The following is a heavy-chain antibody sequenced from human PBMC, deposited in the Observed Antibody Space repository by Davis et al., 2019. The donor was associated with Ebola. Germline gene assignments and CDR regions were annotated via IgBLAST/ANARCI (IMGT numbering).Heavy chain of an antibody. CDR1: GGSISSYY. D-gene: IGHD6-19*01. CDR2: IYYSGST. V-gene: IGHV4-59*12. CDR3: ARAYSSGWYYFDY. Sequence: SETLSLTCTVSGGSISSYYWSWIRQPPGKGLEWIGYIYYSGSTNYNPSLKSRVTISVDTSKNQFSLKLSSVTAADTAVYYCARAYSSGWYYFDYWGQGTLVTVSS. J-gene: IGHJ4*02.